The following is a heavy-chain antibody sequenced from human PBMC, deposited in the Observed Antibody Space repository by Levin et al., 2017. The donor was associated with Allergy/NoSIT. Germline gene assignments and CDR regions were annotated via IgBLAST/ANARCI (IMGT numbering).Heavy chain of an antibody. J-gene: IGHJ4*02. V-gene: IGHV3-23*01. CDR2: ISGSGGST. CDR1: GFTFSSYA. Sequence: GGSLRLSCAASGFTFSSYAMSWVRQAPGKGLEWVSAISGSGGSTYYADSVKGRFTISRDNFKNTLYLQMNSLRAEDTAVYYCAKDQGIPCSGGTCSEIPYYFDYWGQGTLVTVSS. D-gene: IGHD2-15*01. CDR3: AKDQGIPCSGGTCSEIPYYFDY.